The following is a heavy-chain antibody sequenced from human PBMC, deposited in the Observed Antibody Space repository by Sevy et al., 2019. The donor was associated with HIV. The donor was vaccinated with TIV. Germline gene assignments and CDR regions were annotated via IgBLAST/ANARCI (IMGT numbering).Heavy chain of an antibody. V-gene: IGHV1-69*13. Sequence: ASVKVSCKASGGTFSSYAISWVRQAPGQGLEWMGGIIPIFGTANYAQKFQGRATITANESTRTAYMEFSSLRCEDTAVYSCARYVVFGELLSWWFDHWGQGTLVTVSS. D-gene: IGHD3-10*02. J-gene: IGHJ5*02. CDR1: GGTFSSYA. CDR3: ARYVVFGELLSWWFDH. CDR2: IIPIFGTA.